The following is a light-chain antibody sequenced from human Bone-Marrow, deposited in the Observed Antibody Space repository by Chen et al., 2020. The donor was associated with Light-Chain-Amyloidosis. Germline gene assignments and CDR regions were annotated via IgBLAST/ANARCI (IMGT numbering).Light chain of an antibody. Sequence: YVLTQPSSVSVAPGQTATIACGGNNIGSTSVHWYQQTPGQAPLLVVYDDSDRPSGIPERLSGSNSGNTATLTNSRVEAGDEADYYCQVWDRSSDRPVFGGGTKLTVL. CDR2: DDS. CDR1: NIGSTS. V-gene: IGLV3-21*02. CDR3: QVWDRSSDRPV. J-gene: IGLJ3*02.